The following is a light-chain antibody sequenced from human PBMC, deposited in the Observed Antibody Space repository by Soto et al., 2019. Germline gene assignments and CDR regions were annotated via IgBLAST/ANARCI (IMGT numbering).Light chain of an antibody. CDR2: AAS. V-gene: IGKV1-39*01. CDR1: QSISNY. CDR3: QQCYNTPFT. Sequence: DIPMTQSPSSLSASVGDRVTITCRASQSISNYLNWYQQRPGKAPKFLIYAASTLQSGVPSRFSGSGSGTDFTLTISRLQPEDFATYYCQQCYNTPFTFGRGTKVDI. J-gene: IGKJ3*01.